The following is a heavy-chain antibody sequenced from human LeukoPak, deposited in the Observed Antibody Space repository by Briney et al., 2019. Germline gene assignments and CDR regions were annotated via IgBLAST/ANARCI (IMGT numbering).Heavy chain of an antibody. J-gene: IGHJ4*02. Sequence: GGSLRLSCAASGFTFDDYAMHWVRQAPGKGLEWVSGISWNSGSIGYADSVKGRFTISRDNAKNSLYLQMNSLRAEDTALYYCAKDRLEMATIFDYFDYWGQGTLVTVSS. CDR3: AKDRLEMATIFDYFDY. D-gene: IGHD5-24*01. CDR2: ISWNSGSI. V-gene: IGHV3-9*01. CDR1: GFTFDDYA.